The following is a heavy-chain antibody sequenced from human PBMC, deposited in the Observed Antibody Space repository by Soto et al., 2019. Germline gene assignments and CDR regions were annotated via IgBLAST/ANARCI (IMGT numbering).Heavy chain of an antibody. CDR1: GYTFTGSS. V-gene: IGHV1-2*02. D-gene: IGHD7-27*01. CDR3: ARDLTGDPNY. CDR2: INPNSGGT. Sequence: QVQLVQSGAEVKKPGASVNVSCEASGYTFTGSSIHWVRQAPGQGLEWMGYINPNSGGTIFAQKFQGRVTMTRDTSISTAYMELSRVASDDPAVYYCARDLTGDPNYWGQGTLVTVSS. J-gene: IGHJ4*02.